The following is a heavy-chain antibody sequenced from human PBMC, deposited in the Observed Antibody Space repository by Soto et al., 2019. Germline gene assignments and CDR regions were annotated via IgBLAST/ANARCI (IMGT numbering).Heavy chain of an antibody. J-gene: IGHJ4*02. V-gene: IGHV1-18*01. CDR3: ARVKSTDPMWQQLGAFFDY. CDR2: ISAYNGNT. Sequence: ASVKVSCKASGYTFTSYGISWVRQAPGQGLEWMGWISAYNGNTNYAQKLQGRVTMTTDTSTSTAYMELRSLRSDDTAVYYCARVKSTDPMWQQLGAFFDYWGQGTLVTVSS. CDR1: GYTFTSYG. D-gene: IGHD6-13*01.